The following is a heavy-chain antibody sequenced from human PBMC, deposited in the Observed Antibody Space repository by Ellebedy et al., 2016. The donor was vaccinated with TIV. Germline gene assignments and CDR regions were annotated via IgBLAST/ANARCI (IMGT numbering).Heavy chain of an antibody. V-gene: IGHV4-34*01. J-gene: IGHJ4*02. CDR2: IDHRGTT. CDR1: GGSFTSYY. D-gene: IGHD1-26*01. Sequence: MPSDTLSLTCAVYGGSFTSYYWSWIRQSPGKGLEWFGEIDHRGTTTYNPSLESRVIISVDTSKNQFSLKVRSVTAADTGIYYCARSGTYARSSLFDYWGQGNLVTVSS. CDR3: ARSGTYARSSLFDY.